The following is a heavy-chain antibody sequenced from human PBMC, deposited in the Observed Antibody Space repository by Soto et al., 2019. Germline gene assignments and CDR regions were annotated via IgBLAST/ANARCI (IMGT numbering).Heavy chain of an antibody. J-gene: IGHJ6*02. CDR3: ARDPDVLLWFGENYYGMDV. CDR2: ISAYNGNT. Sequence: ASVKVSCKASGYTFTSYGTSWVRQAPGQGXEWMGWISAYNGNTNYAQKLQGRVTMTTDTSTSTAYMELRSLRSDDTAVYYCARDPDVLLWFGENYYGMDVWGQGTTVTVSS. CDR1: GYTFTSYG. D-gene: IGHD3-10*01. V-gene: IGHV1-18*04.